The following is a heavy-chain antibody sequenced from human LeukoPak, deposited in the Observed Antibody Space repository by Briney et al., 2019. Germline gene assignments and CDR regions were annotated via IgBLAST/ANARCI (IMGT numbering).Heavy chain of an antibody. V-gene: IGHV4-59*01. CDR1: GDSISPYY. D-gene: IGHD6-13*01. CDR2: IYYSGDT. Sequence: SETLSLTCIVSGDSISPYYWNWIRQPPGKGLEWIGYIYYSGDTNYNPSLKSRVTMPVDTSKNQFSLRLTSVTAADTAVYYCARSQQLIRTFDSWGQGTLVTVSS. J-gene: IGHJ4*02. CDR3: ARSQQLIRTFDS.